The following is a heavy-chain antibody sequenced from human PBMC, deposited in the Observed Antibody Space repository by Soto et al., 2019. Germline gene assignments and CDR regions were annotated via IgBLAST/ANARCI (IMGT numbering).Heavy chain of an antibody. CDR2: IDTDGGGT. J-gene: IGHJ5*02. CDR3: ATVFDL. Sequence: DVQLVESGGGLVQPGGSLRVSCAAAGFTLGSHRIHWVRQPPGKGLEWVSRIDTDGGGTSYADSVKGRFTISTDNAKNTVYLLMTGRRAEDTAVYYCATVFDLWGQGTLVTVSS. CDR1: GFTLGSHR. V-gene: IGHV3-74*01.